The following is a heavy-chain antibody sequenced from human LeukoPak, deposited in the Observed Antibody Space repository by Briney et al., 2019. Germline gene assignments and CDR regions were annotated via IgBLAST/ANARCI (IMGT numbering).Heavy chain of an antibody. CDR2: ISAYNGNT. V-gene: IGHV1-18*04. CDR1: GYTFTSYY. Sequence: GASVKVSCKASGYTFTSYYMHWVRQAPGQGLEWVGWISAYNGNTNYAQKLQGRVTMTTDTSTSTAYMELRSLRSDDTAVYYCAREATFGGVIVDYWGQGTLVTVSS. CDR3: AREATFGGVIVDY. D-gene: IGHD3-16*02. J-gene: IGHJ4*02.